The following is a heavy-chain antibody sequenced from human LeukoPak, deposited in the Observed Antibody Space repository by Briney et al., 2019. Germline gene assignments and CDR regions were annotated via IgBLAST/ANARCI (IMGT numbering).Heavy chain of an antibody. CDR2: IWYDGSNK. CDR3: AGSYYNVFDY. J-gene: IGHJ4*02. D-gene: IGHD3-10*01. V-gene: IGHV3-33*01. CDR1: GFTFSNYG. Sequence: GGSLRLSCAASGFTFSNYGMHWVRQAPGKGLEWVALIWYDGSNKYYADSVKGRFTITRDNSKNTLYLQMNSLRAEDTAVYYCAGSYYNVFDYWGQGTLVTVSS.